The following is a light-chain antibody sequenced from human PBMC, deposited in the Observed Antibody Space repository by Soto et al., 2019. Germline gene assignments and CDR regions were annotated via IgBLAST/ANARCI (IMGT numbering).Light chain of an antibody. CDR2: AAS. CDR3: QLSYTIPYT. Sequence: DIQMTQSPPSLSASVGDRVTITCRASQTISSYLNWYQQSPGKAPKLLIYAASSVQNGVPSRFSGSGSGTDFTLTINSLQPGDSATYYCQLSYTIPYTFGQGTKLEI. CDR1: QTISSY. V-gene: IGKV1-39*01. J-gene: IGKJ2*01.